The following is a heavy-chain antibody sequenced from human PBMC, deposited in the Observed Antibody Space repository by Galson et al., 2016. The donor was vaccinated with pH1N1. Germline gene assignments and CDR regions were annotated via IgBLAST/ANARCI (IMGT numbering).Heavy chain of an antibody. Sequence: SLRLSCAASGFTFSSYSMNWVRQAPGKGLEWVSYISSSSSTIYYADSVKGRFTISRGNAKNSLYLQMNSLRAEDTAVYYCAREGRSDYGDYDGNYYGMDVWGQGTTVTVSS. V-gene: IGHV3-48*04. CDR2: ISSSSSTI. J-gene: IGHJ6*02. CDR3: AREGRSDYGDYDGNYYGMDV. CDR1: GFTFSSYS. D-gene: IGHD4-17*01.